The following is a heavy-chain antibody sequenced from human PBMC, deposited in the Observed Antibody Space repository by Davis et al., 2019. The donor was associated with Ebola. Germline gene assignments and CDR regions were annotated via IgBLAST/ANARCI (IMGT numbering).Heavy chain of an antibody. V-gene: IGHV1-8*01. Sequence: ASVKVSCKASGYTFTSYDINWVRQATGQGLEWMGWMNPNSGNTGYAQKFQGRVTMTRNTSISTAYMELSSLRSEDTAVYYCARGYCATTNCYTAAGFYFDYWGQGTLVTVSS. CDR2: MNPNSGNT. D-gene: IGHD2-2*02. CDR3: ARGYCATTNCYTAAGFYFDY. J-gene: IGHJ4*02. CDR1: GYTFTSYD.